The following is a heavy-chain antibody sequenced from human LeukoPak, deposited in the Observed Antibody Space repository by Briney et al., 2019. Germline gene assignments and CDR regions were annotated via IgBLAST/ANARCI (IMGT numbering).Heavy chain of an antibody. CDR1: GGSIGSYY. J-gene: IGHJ4*02. V-gene: IGHV4-59*01. D-gene: IGHD5-24*01. Sequence: SETLSLTCTVSGGSIGSYYWSWIRLPPGKGLEWIGNIYYSGSTKYNPSLKSRVTISVDTSKNQFSLKLSSVTAADTAVYFCARDRHGYSFLDYWGQGTLVTVSS. CDR2: IYYSGST. CDR3: ARDRHGYSFLDY.